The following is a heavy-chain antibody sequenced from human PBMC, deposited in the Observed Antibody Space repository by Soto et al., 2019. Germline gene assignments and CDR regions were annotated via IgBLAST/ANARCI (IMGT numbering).Heavy chain of an antibody. CDR2: ISAYNGNT. Sequence: QVQLVQSGAEVKKPGASVRVSCKASGYAFTSYGISWLRQAPGQGLEWMGWISAYNGNTNYAQKLQGRVTMTTDTSTSTAYMELRSLRSDDTAVYYCARGNYYGDYEAGYYYGMDVWGQGTTVTVSS. J-gene: IGHJ6*02. CDR1: GYAFTSYG. CDR3: ARGNYYGDYEAGYYYGMDV. V-gene: IGHV1-18*04. D-gene: IGHD4-17*01.